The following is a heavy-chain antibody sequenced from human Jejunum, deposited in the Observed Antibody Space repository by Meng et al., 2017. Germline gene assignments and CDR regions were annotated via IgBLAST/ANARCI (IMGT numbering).Heavy chain of an antibody. V-gene: IGHV4-61*08. J-gene: IGHJ4*02. CDR2: AST. CDR1: GGSVSRAGYQ. CDR3: ARDHMGSLDY. D-gene: IGHD1-26*01. Sequence: QVQLQESGPGLVRRSETLSLICPVSGGSVSRAGYQWGWIRQPPGKGLEWIGYASTNYNPSLKSRVTISLDTSRNQFSLSLSSVTAADTAVYYCARDHMGSLDYWGQGILVTVSS.